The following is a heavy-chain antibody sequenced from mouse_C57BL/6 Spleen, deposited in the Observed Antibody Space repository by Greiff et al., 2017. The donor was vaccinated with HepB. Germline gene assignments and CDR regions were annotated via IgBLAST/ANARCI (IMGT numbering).Heavy chain of an antibody. J-gene: IGHJ3*01. V-gene: IGHV1-63*01. CDR2: IYPGGGYT. CDR3: ASSMYGSSSAWFAY. Sequence: QVHVKQSGAELVRPGTSVKMSCKASGYTFTNYWIGWAKQRPGHGLEWIGDIYPGGGYTNYNEKFKGKATLTADKSSSTAYMQFSSLTSEDSAIYYCASSMYGSSSAWFAYWGQGTLVTVSA. D-gene: IGHD1-1*01. CDR1: GYTFTNYW.